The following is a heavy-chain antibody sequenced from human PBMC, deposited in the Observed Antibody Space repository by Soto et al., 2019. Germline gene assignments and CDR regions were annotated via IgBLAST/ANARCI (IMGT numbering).Heavy chain of an antibody. V-gene: IGHV3-23*01. Sequence: GGSLRPSCAASGFTFSSYAMSWVRQAPGKGLEWVSAISGSGGSTYYADSVKGRFTISRDNSKNTLYLQMNSLRAEDTAVYYCAKDGVGGIAAAGPFDYWGQGTLVTVSS. CDR2: ISGSGGST. CDR3: AKDGVGGIAAAGPFDY. J-gene: IGHJ4*02. D-gene: IGHD6-13*01. CDR1: GFTFSSYA.